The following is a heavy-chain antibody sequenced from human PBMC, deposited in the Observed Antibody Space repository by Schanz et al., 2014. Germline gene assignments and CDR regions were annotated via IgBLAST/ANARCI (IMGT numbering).Heavy chain of an antibody. CDR3: STEGPRGTRHPINYYCAMDN. J-gene: IGHJ6*02. V-gene: IGHV3-33*01. D-gene: IGHD6-6*01. CDR1: GLNFDYYG. Sequence: QAQLVESGGGVVQPGRSLRLSCATSGLNFDYYGMNWVRQAPGKGLEWVANIGYDGSEKYYVDSVKGRFTISRDNSKDTLYLQMSGLTPEDTAVYYCSTEGPRGTRHPINYYCAMDNWGQGTKVTV. CDR2: IGYDGSEK.